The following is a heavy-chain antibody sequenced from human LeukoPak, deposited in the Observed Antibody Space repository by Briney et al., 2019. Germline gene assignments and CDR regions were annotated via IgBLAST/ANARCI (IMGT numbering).Heavy chain of an antibody. CDR1: GGSISSYY. D-gene: IGHD1-1*01. Sequence: PSETLSLTCTVSGGSISSYYWSWIRQPPGKGLEWIGYIYYSGNTNYNPSLQSRVTISVDTSKSQFSLKLSSVTAADTAVYYCARLTRRSGNYFDYWGQGTLVTVSS. V-gene: IGHV4-59*01. CDR2: IYYSGNT. J-gene: IGHJ4*02. CDR3: ARLTRRSGNYFDY.